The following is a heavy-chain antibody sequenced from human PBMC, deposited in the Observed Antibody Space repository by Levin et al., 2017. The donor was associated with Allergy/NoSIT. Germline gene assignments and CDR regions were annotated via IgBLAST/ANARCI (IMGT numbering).Heavy chain of an antibody. CDR1: GGSISSGGYY. V-gene: IGHV4-31*03. CDR2: IYYSGST. Sequence: PSETLSLTCTVSGGSISSGGYYWSWIRQHPGKGLEWIGYIYYSGSTYYNPSLKSRVTISVDTSKNQFSLKLSSVTAAATAVYFCARAKGVIVVVPAAHGAFDIWGQGTMVTVSS. CDR3: ARAKGVIVVVPAAHGAFDI. D-gene: IGHD2-2*01. J-gene: IGHJ3*02.